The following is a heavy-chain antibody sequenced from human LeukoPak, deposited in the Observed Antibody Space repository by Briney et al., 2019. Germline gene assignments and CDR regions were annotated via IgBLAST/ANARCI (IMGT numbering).Heavy chain of an antibody. V-gene: IGHV4-34*01. CDR3: ARPVSADGWFDP. Sequence: SETLSLTCAVYGGSFSGYYWSRIRQPPGKGLEWIGEINHSGSTNYNPSLKSRVTISVDTSKNQFSLKLSSVTAADTAVYYCARPVSADGWFDPWGQGTLVTVSS. D-gene: IGHD4-11*01. CDR1: GGSFSGYY. CDR2: INHSGST. J-gene: IGHJ5*02.